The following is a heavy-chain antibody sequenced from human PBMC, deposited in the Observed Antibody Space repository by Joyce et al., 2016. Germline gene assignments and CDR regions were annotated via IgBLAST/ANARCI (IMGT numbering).Heavy chain of an antibody. CDR1: GGPFRGFL. Sequence: QVQLQQWGAGLLKPSETLSLTCGVNGGPFRGFLWTWVRQPPGEGLQWIGDVNTSGATKYNPALKSRGTISVDTSKNQFSLTVTSITAADTAMYYCARSQWLAPLMYWGQGSLVAVSS. V-gene: IGHV4-34*02. D-gene: IGHD6-19*01. CDR2: VNTSGAT. J-gene: IGHJ4*02. CDR3: ARSQWLAPLMY.